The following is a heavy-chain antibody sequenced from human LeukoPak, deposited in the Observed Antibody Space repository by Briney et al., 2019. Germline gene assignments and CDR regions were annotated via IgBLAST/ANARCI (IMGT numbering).Heavy chain of an antibody. CDR1: GYTFTSYA. CDR2: INPNSGGT. Sequence: ASVKVSCKASGYTFTSYAMHWVRQAPGQGLEWMGRINPNSGGTNYAQKFQGRVTMTRDTSISTAYMELSRLRSDDTAVYYCAREARSGYYYYYYGMDVWGQGTTVTVSS. D-gene: IGHD3-3*01. CDR3: AREARSGYYYYYYGMDV. J-gene: IGHJ6*02. V-gene: IGHV1-2*06.